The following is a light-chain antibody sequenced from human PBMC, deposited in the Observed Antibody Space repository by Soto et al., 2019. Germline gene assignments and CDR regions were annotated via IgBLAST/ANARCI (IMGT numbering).Light chain of an antibody. CDR1: QCVSSD. V-gene: IGKV3-11*01. Sequence: PGESATLSCRASQCVSSDLAWYQQRPGQAPRLLIYDASNRATGIPARFSGSGSGTDFTLTISSLEPEDFAVYYGQQRSSWPVTFGQGTKLEIK. CDR2: DAS. J-gene: IGKJ2*01. CDR3: QQRSSWPVT.